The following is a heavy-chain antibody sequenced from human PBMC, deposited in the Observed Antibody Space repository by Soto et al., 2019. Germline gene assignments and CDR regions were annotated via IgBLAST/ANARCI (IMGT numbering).Heavy chain of an antibody. CDR1: GFTFSSYG. J-gene: IGHJ6*02. D-gene: IGHD1-26*01. V-gene: IGHV3-30*18. Sequence: RRLSCAASGFTFSSYGMHWVRQAPVKGLEWVAVISYDGSNKYYADSVKGRFTISRDNSKNTLYLQMNSLRAEDTAVYYCAKSKEWGYYYYYGMDVWGQGTTVTVSS. CDR3: AKSKEWGYYYYYGMDV. CDR2: ISYDGSNK.